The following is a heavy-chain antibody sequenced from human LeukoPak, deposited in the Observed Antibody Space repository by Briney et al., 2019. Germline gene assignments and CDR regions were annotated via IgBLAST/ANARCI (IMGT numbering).Heavy chain of an antibody. J-gene: IGHJ4*02. Sequence: SETLSLTCTVSGGSISSSSYYWGWIRQPPGKGLEWIGEINHSGSTNYNPSLKSRVTISVDTSKNQFSLKLSSVTAADTAVYYCARLAYCGGDCYSGTYYFDYWGQGTLVTVSS. D-gene: IGHD2-21*02. CDR3: ARLAYCGGDCYSGTYYFDY. CDR2: INHSGST. CDR1: GGSISSSSYY. V-gene: IGHV4-39*07.